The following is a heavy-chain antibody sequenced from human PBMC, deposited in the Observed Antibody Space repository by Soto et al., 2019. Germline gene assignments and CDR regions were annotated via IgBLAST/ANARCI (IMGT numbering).Heavy chain of an antibody. V-gene: IGHV3-23*01. Sequence: EVQLLESGGGLVHPGGSLRLSCAASGFTFNTFAMNWVRQAPGKGLEWVASISGSGGTTYYADSVKGRFTISRDTSKNTLYLQMNSLSAEDTAVHYCAKGFLVVVTAIPPDDNFAVSGQGTMVTVSS. CDR1: GFTFNTFA. CDR3: AKGFLVVVTAIPPDDNFAV. J-gene: IGHJ3*01. D-gene: IGHD2-21*02. CDR2: ISGSGGTT.